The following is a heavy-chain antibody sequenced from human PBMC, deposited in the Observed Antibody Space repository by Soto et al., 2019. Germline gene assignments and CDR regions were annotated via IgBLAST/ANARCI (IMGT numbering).Heavy chain of an antibody. V-gene: IGHV1-46*01. D-gene: IGHD2-8*01. CDR3: ARDYCTNGVCYPYYYYGMDV. J-gene: IGHJ6*02. Sequence: ASVKVSCKASGYTFTSYYMHWVRQAPGQGLEWMGIINPSGGSTSYAQKFQGRVTMTRDTSTSTVYMELSSLRSEDTAVYYCARDYCTNGVCYPYYYYGMDVWGQGTTVTSP. CDR1: GYTFTSYY. CDR2: INPSGGST.